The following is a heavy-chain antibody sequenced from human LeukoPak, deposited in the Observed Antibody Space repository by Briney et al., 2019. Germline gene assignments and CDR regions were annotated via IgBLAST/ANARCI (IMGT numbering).Heavy chain of an antibody. CDR3: AKEGAPYCDISNWFDP. CDR1: GFTFSNYG. Sequence: GGSLRLSCAVSGFTFSNYGMHWVRQAPGKGLEWVAVIWYDGNNKYYADSVKGRFTISRDNSKNTLYLQMNSLRAEDTAVYYCAKEGAPYCDISNWFDPWGQGTLVTVSS. J-gene: IGHJ5*02. V-gene: IGHV3-33*06. CDR2: IWYDGNNK. D-gene: IGHD3-9*01.